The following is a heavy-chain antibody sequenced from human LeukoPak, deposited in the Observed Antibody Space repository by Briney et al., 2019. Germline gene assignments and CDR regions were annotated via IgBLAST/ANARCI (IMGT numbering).Heavy chain of an antibody. D-gene: IGHD1-26*01. J-gene: IGHJ5*02. V-gene: IGHV1-46*01. CDR3: ARAVGPRGGNWFDP. CDR2: VNPSSGST. Sequence: ATVRVSCKASGYTFTSYFMHWVRQAPGQGLEWMGVVNPSSGSTTYSQKFQGRVTMTRDTSTNTVYMDLGSLRSDDTAVYYCARAVGPRGGNWFDPWGQGTLVTVSS. CDR1: GYTFTSYF.